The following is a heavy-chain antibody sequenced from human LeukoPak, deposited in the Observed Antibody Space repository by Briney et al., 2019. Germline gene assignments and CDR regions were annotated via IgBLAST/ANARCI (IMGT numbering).Heavy chain of an antibody. CDR3: ARLAYCSNDVCYSNYYYSMDV. CDR1: GYDFTTSW. J-gene: IGHJ6*03. D-gene: IGHD2-8*01. V-gene: IGHV5-51*01. CDR2: IFPGGSDT. Sequence: GESLKISCQGSGYDFTTSWIGWVRQMPGKGLEWVGIIFPGGSDTRYSPSFRGLVSISADKSINTAYLQWSSLKASDTAMYYCARLAYCSNDVCYSNYYYSMDVWGKGTTVTVSS.